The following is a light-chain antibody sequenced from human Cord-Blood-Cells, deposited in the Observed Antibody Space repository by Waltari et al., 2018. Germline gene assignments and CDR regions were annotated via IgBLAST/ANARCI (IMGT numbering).Light chain of an antibody. V-gene: IGKV3-15*01. J-gene: IGKJ4*01. CDR1: QSVSSN. CDR2: GAS. Sequence: EIVMTQSPATLSVSPGESATLSCRASQSVSSNLAWYQRKPGQAPRLLIYGASTRATGIPARFSGSGSGTEFTLTISSLQSEDFAVYYCQQYNNWPLTFGGGTKVEIK. CDR3: QQYNNWPLT.